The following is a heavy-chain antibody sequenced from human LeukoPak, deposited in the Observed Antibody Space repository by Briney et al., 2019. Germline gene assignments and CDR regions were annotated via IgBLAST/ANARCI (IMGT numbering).Heavy chain of an antibody. Sequence: SETLSLTCTVSGGSINTYCWSWIRQPAEKGLEWIGRIYPSGSTYYNPSLKSRVTISIDKSKNQFSLRLTSVTAADTAVYYCARERSVYSEYYYGYWGQGSLVTGS. D-gene: IGHD5/OR15-5a*01. CDR3: ARERSVYSEYYYGY. V-gene: IGHV4-4*07. CDR2: IYPSGST. CDR1: GGSINTYC. J-gene: IGHJ4*02.